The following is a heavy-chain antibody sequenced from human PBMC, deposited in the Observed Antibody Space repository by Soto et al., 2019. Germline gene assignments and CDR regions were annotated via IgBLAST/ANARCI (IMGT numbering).Heavy chain of an antibody. CDR3: ARITWGRDHYYGTDV. D-gene: IGHD1-26*01. CDR1: GYIFTGYF. J-gene: IGHJ6*02. Sequence: ASVKVSCKASGYIFTGYFIQWLRQAPGQGLEWMGWINPNTSATNYAQKFQGRVTMTRDTSLGTAYMELTSLRPDDTALYYCARITWGRDHYYGTDVWGQGTTVTVSS. V-gene: IGHV1-2*02. CDR2: INPNTSAT.